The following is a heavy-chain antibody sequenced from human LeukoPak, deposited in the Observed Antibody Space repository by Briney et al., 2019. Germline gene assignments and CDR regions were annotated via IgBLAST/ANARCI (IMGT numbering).Heavy chain of an antibody. CDR3: ARGEVYDAFDI. CDR1: GGSISSSSYY. Sequence: SETLSLTCTVSGGSISSSSYYWGWIRQHPGKGLEWIGYIYYSGSTYYNPSLKSRVTISVDTSKNQFSLKLSSVTAADTAVYYCARGEVYDAFDIWGQGTMVTVSS. V-gene: IGHV4-31*03. CDR2: IYYSGST. J-gene: IGHJ3*02. D-gene: IGHD6-6*01.